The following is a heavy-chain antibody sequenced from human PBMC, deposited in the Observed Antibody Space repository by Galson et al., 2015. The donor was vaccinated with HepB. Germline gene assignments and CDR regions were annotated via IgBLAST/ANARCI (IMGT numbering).Heavy chain of an antibody. CDR1: GFIFSSYG. CDR3: ATTGGAWYYFDH. D-gene: IGHD3-16*01. Sequence: SLRLSCAASGFIFSSYGFHWVRQAPGKGLEWVALIWEDGTKNYYADSVQGRFTMSRDNSKNTVYLQMNSLRADDTAVYYCATTGGAWYYFDHWGQGTLVTVTS. CDR2: IWEDGTKN. J-gene: IGHJ4*02. V-gene: IGHV3-33*01.